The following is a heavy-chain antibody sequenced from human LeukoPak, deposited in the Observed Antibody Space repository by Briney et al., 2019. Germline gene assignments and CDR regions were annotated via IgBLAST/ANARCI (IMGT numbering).Heavy chain of an antibody. V-gene: IGHV4-30-4*01. CDR1: GVSISSGDYY. CDR3: ARAPLLWFGESSNWFDP. CDR2: IYYSGST. Sequence: SETLSLTCTVSGVSISSGDYYWRWIRQPPGKGLEWIGYIYYSGSTYYNPSLKSRVTISVDTSKNQFSLKLSSVTAADTAVYYCARAPLLWFGESSNWFDPWGQGTLVTVSS. D-gene: IGHD3-10*01. J-gene: IGHJ5*02.